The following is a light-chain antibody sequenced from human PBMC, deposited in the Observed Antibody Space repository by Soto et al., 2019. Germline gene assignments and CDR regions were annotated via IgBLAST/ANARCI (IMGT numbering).Light chain of an antibody. CDR3: SSYAGSNGV. CDR2: EVS. CDR1: SSDVGGYNY. Sequence: QSALTHPPSASGSPGQSVTISCTGTSSDVGGYNYVSWYQQHPGKAPKLMIYEVSKRPSGVPDRFSGSKSGNTASLTVSGLQAEDEADYYCSSYAGSNGVFGTGTKVTVL. V-gene: IGLV2-8*01. J-gene: IGLJ1*01.